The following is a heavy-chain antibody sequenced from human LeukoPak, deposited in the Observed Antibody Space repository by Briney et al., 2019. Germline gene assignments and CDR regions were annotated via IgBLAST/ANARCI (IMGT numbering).Heavy chain of an antibody. J-gene: IGHJ4*02. CDR3: ARGYGDYVQYYFDY. V-gene: IGHV4-34*01. D-gene: IGHD4-17*01. CDR2: INHSGST. Sequence: PSETLSLTCAVDGGSFSGYYWSWIRQPPGKGLEWIGEINHSGSTNYNPSLKSRVTISVDTSKNQFSLKLSSVTAADTAVYYCARGYGDYVQYYFDYWGQGTLVTVSS. CDR1: GGSFSGYY.